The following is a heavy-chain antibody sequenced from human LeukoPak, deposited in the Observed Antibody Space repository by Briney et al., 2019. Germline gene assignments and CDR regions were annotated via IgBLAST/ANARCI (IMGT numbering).Heavy chain of an antibody. CDR2: IRYDGSNK. Sequence: PGGSLRLSCPESGFTFSNYGLHWVRQAPGKGLEWVAFIRYDGSNKYYADSVKGRFTISRDNSENTLYLQMNSLRPEDTAVYYCAKDAPIGYWGQGTLVTVSS. D-gene: IGHD3-16*02. CDR1: GFTFSNYG. V-gene: IGHV3-30*02. J-gene: IGHJ4*02. CDR3: AKDAPIGY.